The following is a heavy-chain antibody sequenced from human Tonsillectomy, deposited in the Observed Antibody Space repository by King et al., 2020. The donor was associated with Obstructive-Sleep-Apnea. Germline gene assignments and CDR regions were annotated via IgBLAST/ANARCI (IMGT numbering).Heavy chain of an antibody. CDR1: GYIFSTNI. V-gene: IGHV1-3*01. CDR2: INAGNGNT. Sequence: VQLVQSGAELKRPGTSVKVSCRASGYIFSTNIFHWVRQAPGQGLEWMGWINAGNGNTEVSHHLQGRVTITKDASASTAYMELSSLGSEDTAVYYCARAIRSCTGNSCFSYYLDYWGQGSLVTVSS. J-gene: IGHJ4*02. D-gene: IGHD2-15*01. CDR3: ARAIRSCTGNSCFSYYLDY.